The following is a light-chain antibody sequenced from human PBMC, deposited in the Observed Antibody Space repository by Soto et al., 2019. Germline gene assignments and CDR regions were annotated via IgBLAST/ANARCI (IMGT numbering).Light chain of an antibody. CDR1: QSLLHITGETF. V-gene: IGKV2D-29*02. Sequence: VMTQTPLSLSVAPGQPASISCKSSQSLLHITGETFLFWYLQKPGQSLKLLIYEVSTRVSGVPDRLSGSESGTDITLEISRVEPDDVGIYYCMQSTQLPPTFGQGTRLGIE. CDR3: MQSTQLPPT. J-gene: IGKJ5*01. CDR2: EVS.